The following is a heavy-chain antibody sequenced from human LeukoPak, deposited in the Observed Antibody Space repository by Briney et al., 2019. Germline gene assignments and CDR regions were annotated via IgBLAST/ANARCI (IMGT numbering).Heavy chain of an antibody. D-gene: IGHD3-9*01. CDR2: ITSGGDYI. V-gene: IGHV3-21*01. CDR1: GFTFNTFN. J-gene: IGHJ4*02. CDR3: ARGHYDVLAASYKWTPDY. Sequence: GGSLRLSCAASGFTFNTFNMNWVRQAPGKGLEWVSSITSGGDYIYYAYSVKGRFTTSRDNAKNSLSLQLNSLRVEATAVYYCARGHYDVLAASYKWTPDYWGQGTLVTVSS.